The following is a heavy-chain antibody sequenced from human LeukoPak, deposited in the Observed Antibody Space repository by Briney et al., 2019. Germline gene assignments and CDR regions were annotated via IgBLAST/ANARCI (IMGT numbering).Heavy chain of an antibody. J-gene: IGHJ3*02. CDR3: ARDCSGADRYSGNAFDI. CDR2: INPSDGDT. V-gene: IGHV1-2*02. Sequence: ASVKVSCKTSGYTFTDYYMQWVRQAPGQGLEWMGWINPSDGDTKSARKFQGRVTMTRDTSISTAYLELSRLTSDDTAIYYCARDCSGADRYSGNAFDIWSQGTMVTVSS. CDR1: GYTFTDYY. D-gene: IGHD2-15*01.